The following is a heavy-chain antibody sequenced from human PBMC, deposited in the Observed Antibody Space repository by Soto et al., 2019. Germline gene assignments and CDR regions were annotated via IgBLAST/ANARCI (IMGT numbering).Heavy chain of an antibody. J-gene: IGHJ3*01. CDR2: ITAGGASM. D-gene: IGHD6-13*01. Sequence: AGGSLRLSCAASGFTFSNYAMGWVRQAPGKGLEWVSGITAGGASMYYAESVKGRFLISRDNSKNTVYLQMNSLRAEDTAKYYCAKYQDSHRWYGDAFDFWGQGTMVTVSS. CDR1: GFTFSNYA. CDR3: AKYQDSHRWYGDAFDF. V-gene: IGHV3-23*01.